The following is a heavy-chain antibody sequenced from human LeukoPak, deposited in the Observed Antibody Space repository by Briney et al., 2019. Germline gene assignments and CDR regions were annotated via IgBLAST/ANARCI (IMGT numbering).Heavy chain of an antibody. CDR3: ARSLLGIADY. CDR2: VKSDGSST. D-gene: IGHD7-27*01. V-gene: IGHV3-74*01. Sequence: GGSLILSCAASGFTFSSYWMHWVRQAPGKGLVWVSRVKSDGSSTNYADSVKGRFTISRDNAKNTLYLQMNSLSAEDTAVYYCARSLLGIADYWGQGTLVTVSS. CDR1: GFTFSSYW. J-gene: IGHJ4*02.